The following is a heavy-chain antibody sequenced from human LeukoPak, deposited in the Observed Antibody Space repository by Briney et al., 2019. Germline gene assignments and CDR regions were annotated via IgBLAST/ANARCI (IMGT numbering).Heavy chain of an antibody. Sequence: GGSLRLSCAASGFTFSSYAMSWVRQAPGKGLEWVSAISDSGGSTYYADSVTGRFTISRDNTKNTLYLQMSSLRAEDTAVYYCAKDGYYESGSYYFDYWGQGTLVTVSS. V-gene: IGHV3-23*01. CDR3: AKDGYYESGSYYFDY. CDR2: ISDSGGST. J-gene: IGHJ4*02. CDR1: GFTFSSYA. D-gene: IGHD3-10*01.